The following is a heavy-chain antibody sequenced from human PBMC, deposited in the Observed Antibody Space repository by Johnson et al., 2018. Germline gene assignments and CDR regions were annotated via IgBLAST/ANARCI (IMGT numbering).Heavy chain of an antibody. Sequence: QVQLVQSGAEVKEPGASVKVSCKSSGYTFTSYTILWVRQAPGQRTEWVGWINTGNGNTKTSQNFQGRVTLSRDTSASTADKDLSSLRSEETGGYYCVKSDCGGDCYLRYHWGPGTLVTVSA. J-gene: IGHJ1*01. V-gene: IGHV1-3*04. CDR2: INTGNGNT. CDR3: VKSDCGGDCYLRYH. D-gene: IGHD2-21*02. CDR1: GYTFTSYT.